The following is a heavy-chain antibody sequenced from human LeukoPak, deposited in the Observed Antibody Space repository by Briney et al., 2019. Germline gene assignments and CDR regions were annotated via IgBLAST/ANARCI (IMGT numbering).Heavy chain of an antibody. CDR3: ARGVPRIQLWPSAPYYSYMDV. CDR2: ISAYNGNT. D-gene: IGHD5-18*01. Sequence: GASVSVSCKASGYTFTIYGISWVRQAPGQGLEWMGWISAYNGNTNYAQKLQGRVTMTTDTSTSTAYMELRSLRSDDTAVYYCARGVPRIQLWPSAPYYSYMDVWGKEDTGSVSS. CDR1: GYTFTIYG. V-gene: IGHV1-18*01. J-gene: IGHJ6*03.